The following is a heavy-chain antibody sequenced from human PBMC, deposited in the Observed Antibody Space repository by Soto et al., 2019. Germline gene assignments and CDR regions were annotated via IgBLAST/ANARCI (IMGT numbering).Heavy chain of an antibody. V-gene: IGHV3-23*01. Sequence: PGGSLRLSCAASGFTFSTYAMSWVRQAPGKGLEWVSAITGSGDSTYYADSVKGRFTISRDNSKNTLYLQMSSLRAEDTAVYYCARVRTTGYSGYAFDYWGQGALVTVSS. CDR2: ITGSGDST. D-gene: IGHD5-12*01. CDR3: ARVRTTGYSGYAFDY. CDR1: GFTFSTYA. J-gene: IGHJ4*02.